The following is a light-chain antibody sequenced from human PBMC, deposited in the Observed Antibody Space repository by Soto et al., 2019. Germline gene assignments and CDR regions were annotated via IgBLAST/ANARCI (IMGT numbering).Light chain of an antibody. CDR1: SSDVGSYNL. CDR2: EGS. V-gene: IGLV2-23*01. J-gene: IGLJ2*01. CDR3: CSYAGSSTWVV. Sequence: QSLLTQPASVSGSPGQSITISCTGTSSDVGSYNLVSWYQQHPGKAPKLMIYEGSKRPSGVSNRFSGSKPGNTASLTVSGLQAEDEADYYCCSYAGSSTWVVFGGGTQLT.